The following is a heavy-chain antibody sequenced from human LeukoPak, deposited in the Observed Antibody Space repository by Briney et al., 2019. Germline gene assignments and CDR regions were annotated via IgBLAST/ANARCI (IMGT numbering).Heavy chain of an antibody. J-gene: IGHJ4*02. CDR1: GGSLSGYY. CDR2: INHSGST. D-gene: IGHD3-10*01. V-gene: IGHV4-34*01. CDR3: ARRGMLRRH. Sequence: SETLSLTCAVYGGSLSGYYWSWIRQPPGKGLEWIGEINHSGSTNYNPSLKSRVTMSVDTSKNQLSLKLSSVTAADTAVYYCARRGMLRRHWGQGTLVTVSS.